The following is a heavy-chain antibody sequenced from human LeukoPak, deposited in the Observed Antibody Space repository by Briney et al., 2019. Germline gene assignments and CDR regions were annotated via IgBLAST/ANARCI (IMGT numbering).Heavy chain of an antibody. CDR2: IYYSGST. D-gene: IGHD4-17*01. CDR1: GGSISSYY. CDR3: ARVRHDYGGTYYFDY. Sequence: SETLSLTCTVSGGSISSYYWSWIRQPPGKGLEWIGYIYYSGSTNYNPSLKSRVTISVDTSKNQFSLKLSSVTAADTAVYYCARVRHDYGGTYYFDYRGQGTLVTVSS. V-gene: IGHV4-59*01. J-gene: IGHJ4*02.